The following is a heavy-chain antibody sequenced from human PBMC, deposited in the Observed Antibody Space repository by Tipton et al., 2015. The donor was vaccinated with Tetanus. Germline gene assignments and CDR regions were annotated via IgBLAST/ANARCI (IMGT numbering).Heavy chain of an antibody. CDR3: ARAHCSDGVCNFDY. CDR1: GYIFNNYW. J-gene: IGHJ4*02. D-gene: IGHD2-8*01. CDR2: IYPGDSDT. V-gene: IGHV5-51*01. Sequence: QLVQSGGEVKKPGESLKISCKGSGYIFNNYWIGWVRQMPGKGLEWMGIIYPGDSDTRYSPSFQGQVTISVDKSISTAYLQWSSLKASVTSMFYCARAHCSDGVCNFDYWGQGALVTVAS.